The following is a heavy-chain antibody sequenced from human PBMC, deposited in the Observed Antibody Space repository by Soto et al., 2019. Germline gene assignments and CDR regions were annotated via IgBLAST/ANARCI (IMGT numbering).Heavy chain of an antibody. CDR2: IYYSGST. CDR3: ARGGWRQIDY. Sequence: QVQLQESGPGLVKPSETLSLTCTVSGGSISSYYWSWIRQPPGQGLEWIGYIYYSGSTNYNPSLKSRVTISVDTSKNQFSLKLSSVTAADTAVYYCARGGWRQIDYWGQGTLVTVSS. J-gene: IGHJ4*02. V-gene: IGHV4-59*08. CDR1: GGSISSYY. D-gene: IGHD3-3*01.